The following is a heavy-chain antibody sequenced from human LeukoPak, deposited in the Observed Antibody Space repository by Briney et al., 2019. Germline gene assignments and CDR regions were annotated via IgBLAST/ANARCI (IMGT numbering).Heavy chain of an antibody. V-gene: IGHV5-51*01. CDR2: INPGDSDT. CDR3: ARSLLYSSSSDY. J-gene: IGHJ4*02. Sequence: GESLQISCTGSGYSFTNYWIGWVRPMPGQGLEWMGVINPGDSDTRYSPSFRGQVTISADKSIRTAYLQWSSLKASDTAMYFCARSLLYSSSSDYWGQGTLVTVSS. D-gene: IGHD6-6*01. CDR1: GYSFTNYW.